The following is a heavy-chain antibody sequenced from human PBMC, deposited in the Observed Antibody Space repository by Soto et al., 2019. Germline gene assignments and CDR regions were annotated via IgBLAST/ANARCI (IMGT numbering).Heavy chain of an antibody. J-gene: IGHJ4*02. CDR1: GFTFSNAW. CDR2: IKSKTDGGTT. D-gene: IGHD3-16*01. Sequence: GGSLRLSCAASGFTFSNAWMSWVRQAPGKGLEWVGRIKSKTDGGTTDYAAPVKGRFTISRDDSKNTLYLQMNSLKTEDTAVYYCATDPSWGSLDYWGQGTLVTVSS. CDR3: ATDPSWGSLDY. V-gene: IGHV3-15*01.